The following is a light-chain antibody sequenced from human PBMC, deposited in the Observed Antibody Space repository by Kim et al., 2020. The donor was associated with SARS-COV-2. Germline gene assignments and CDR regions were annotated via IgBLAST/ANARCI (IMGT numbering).Light chain of an antibody. V-gene: IGLV2-14*03. CDR1: RTDIGGFKY. CDR3: TSYTTSTTLA. J-gene: IGLJ1*01. Sequence: VTIPGNGTRTDIGGFKYVSWYQQHPGKAPQLVIYDVTKRPSGVSSRFSGSKSGNTASLTISGLQAEDEADCYCTSYTTSTTLAIGTGTHVTVL. CDR2: DVT.